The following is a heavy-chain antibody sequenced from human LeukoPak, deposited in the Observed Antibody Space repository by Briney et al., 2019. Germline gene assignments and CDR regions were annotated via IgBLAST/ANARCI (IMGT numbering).Heavy chain of an antibody. V-gene: IGHV2-5*01. CDR2: IYWNDDK. CDR1: VFSLSTSGVG. J-gene: IGHJ5*02. CDR3: AHRRVDYGDYASKCWFDP. Sequence: SGPTLVNPTQTLTLTCTFSVFSLSTSGVGVGWIRQPPGKALEWLALIYWNDDKRYSPSLKSRLTITKDTSKNQVVLTMTNMDPVDTATYYCAHRRVDYGDYASKCWFDPWGQGTLVTVSS. D-gene: IGHD4-17*01.